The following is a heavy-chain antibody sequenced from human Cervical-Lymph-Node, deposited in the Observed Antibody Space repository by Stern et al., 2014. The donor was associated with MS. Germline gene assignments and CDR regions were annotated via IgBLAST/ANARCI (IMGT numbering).Heavy chain of an antibody. CDR3: VHRTPQWRAFDS. J-gene: IGHJ5*01. Sequence: QVTLKESGPTLVKPTQTLTLTCSFSGFSLSTYGVGVAWIRQPPGKALEWLALVYWDDDKRYTPSLKNRLPITKDTSKNQVVLTLTNMDPVDTATYFCVHRTPQWRAFDSWGQGTLVTVSS. CDR1: GFSLSTYGVG. V-gene: IGHV2-5*02. CDR2: VYWDDDK. D-gene: IGHD6-19*01.